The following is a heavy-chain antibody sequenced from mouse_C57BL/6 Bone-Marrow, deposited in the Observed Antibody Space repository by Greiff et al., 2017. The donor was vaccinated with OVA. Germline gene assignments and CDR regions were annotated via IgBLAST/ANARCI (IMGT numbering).Heavy chain of an antibody. CDR2: ISYDGSN. CDR1: GYSITSGYY. D-gene: IGHD1-1*01. J-gene: IGHJ2*01. Sequence: DVQLQESGPGLVKPSQSLSLTCSVTGYSITSGYYWNWIRQFPGNKLEWMGYISYDGSNNYNPSLKNRISITRDTSKNQFFLKLNSVTTEDTATYYCARRVVATDYFDYWGQGTTLTVSS. CDR3: ARRVVATDYFDY. V-gene: IGHV3-6*01.